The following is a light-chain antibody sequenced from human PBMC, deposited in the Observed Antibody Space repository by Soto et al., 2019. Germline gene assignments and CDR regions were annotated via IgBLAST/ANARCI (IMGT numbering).Light chain of an antibody. V-gene: IGLV4-60*02. CDR2: LEGSGSY. CDR3: ETWDSNTHTV. J-gene: IGLJ3*02. Sequence: QLVLTQSSSASASLGSSVKLTCTLSSGHSSYIIAWHQQQPGKAPRYLMKLEGSGSYNMGGGVPDRFSGSSSGADRYLTISNLQFEDEADYYCETWDSNTHTVFGGGTKLTVL. CDR1: SGHSSYI.